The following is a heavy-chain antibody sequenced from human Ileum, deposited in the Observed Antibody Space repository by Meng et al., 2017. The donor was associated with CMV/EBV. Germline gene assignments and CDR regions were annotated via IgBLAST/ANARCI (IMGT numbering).Heavy chain of an antibody. CDR2: MRSSGSS. D-gene: IGHD5/OR15-5a*01. Sequence: QRQRPASGPGLGYASETLSLACTVSGCSISSSTYYWGWVRQSPGKGLEWIGLMRSSGSSFYSPSLRSRVTMSVDTSKNQFSLKVNSVTAADTAVYYCARDSSGVSGTFDSWGQGTLVTVS. V-gene: IGHV4-39*07. CDR3: ARDSSGVSGTFDS. J-gene: IGHJ4*02. CDR1: GCSISSSTYY.